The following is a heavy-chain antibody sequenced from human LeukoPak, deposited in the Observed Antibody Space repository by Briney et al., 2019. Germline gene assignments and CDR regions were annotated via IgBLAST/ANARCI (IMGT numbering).Heavy chain of an antibody. CDR1: GFMFSDYF. J-gene: IGHJ4*02. Sequence: GGSLRLSCAASGFMFSDYFMSWIRQAPGKELEWISYISSNSKYTKYADSVKGRFAISRDNAKKSLYLQMNSLRAEDTAVYYCARDNGNKYYFDYWGQGTLVTVSS. V-gene: IGHV3-11*05. CDR2: ISSNSKYT. D-gene: IGHD2-8*01. CDR3: ARDNGNKYYFDY.